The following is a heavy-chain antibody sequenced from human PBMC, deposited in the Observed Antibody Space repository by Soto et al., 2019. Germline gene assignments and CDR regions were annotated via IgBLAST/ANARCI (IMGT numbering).Heavy chain of an antibody. CDR1: GFSLNTRAVG. CDR2: INWNDDE. Sequence: QITLKESGPTLVQPTQTLTLTCTFSGFSLNTRAVGVGWIRQPPGKALEWLALINWNDDERYSPSLKDRLTINNDTSRNHVVLTMTNVDPVDTATYYCAHRHDLGGFDIWGQGTTVTVSS. J-gene: IGHJ3*02. D-gene: IGHD2-15*01. CDR3: AHRHDLGGFDI. V-gene: IGHV2-5*01.